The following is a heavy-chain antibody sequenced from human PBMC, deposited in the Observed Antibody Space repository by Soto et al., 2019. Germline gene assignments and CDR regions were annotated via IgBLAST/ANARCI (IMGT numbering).Heavy chain of an antibody. V-gene: IGHV3-30-3*01. CDR2: ISFDGSHK. CDR1: GFTFSSYG. D-gene: IGHD3-9*01. CDR3: ASPGGGYDILTGHYHTSDY. J-gene: IGHJ4*02. Sequence: GGSLRLSCAVSGFTFSSYGMHWVRQAPGKGLEWVAVISFDGSHKYYADSVKGRFTISRDNSKNTLYLQMNSLRAEDTAVYFCASPGGGYDILTGHYHTSDYWGQGTLVTVSS.